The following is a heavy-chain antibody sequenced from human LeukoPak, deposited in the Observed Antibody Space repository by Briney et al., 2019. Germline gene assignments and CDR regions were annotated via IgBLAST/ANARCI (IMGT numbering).Heavy chain of an antibody. CDR1: GFTFNNYW. D-gene: IGHD5-18*01. V-gene: IGHV3-7*03. J-gene: IGHJ6*03. Sequence: HPGGSLRLSCAASGFTFNNYWMTWVRQAPGKGLEWVGNINLDGSDKYYGDSVKGRFTISRDNAKNSLYLQMNSLRAEDTALYYCAKSGIIQGYYFYYMDVWGKGTTVTISS. CDR2: INLDGSDK. CDR3: AKSGIIQGYYFYYMDV.